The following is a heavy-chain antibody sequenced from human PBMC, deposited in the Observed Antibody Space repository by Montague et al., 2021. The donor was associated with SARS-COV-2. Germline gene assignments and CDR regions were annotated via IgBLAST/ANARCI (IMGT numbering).Heavy chain of an antibody. D-gene: IGHD1-1*01. Sequence: SETLSLTCTVSGDSMTDSYWSWIRQPPGKGLEYIGYIYFSGSTNYNPSLKSRLTISVDTSKNKFSLKLSPVTAADTAVYFCTRLSLGWNADWGQGTLVTVSS. CDR3: TRLSLGWNAD. J-gene: IGHJ1*01. CDR2: IYFSGST. CDR1: GDSMTDSY. V-gene: IGHV4-59*08.